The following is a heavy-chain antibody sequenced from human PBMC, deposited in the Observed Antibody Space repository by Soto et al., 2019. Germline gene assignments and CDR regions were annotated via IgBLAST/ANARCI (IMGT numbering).Heavy chain of an antibody. V-gene: IGHV3-30*18. CDR3: AKDLNDILTGYYFYYYGMDV. D-gene: IGHD3-9*01. CDR2: ISYDGSNK. J-gene: IGHJ6*02. CDR1: GFTFSSYG. Sequence: GESLKISCAASGFTFSSYGMHWVRQAPGKGLEWVAVISYDGSNKYYADSVKGRFTISRDNSKNTLYLQMNSLRAEDTAVYYCAKDLNDILTGYYFYYYGMDVWGQGTTVTVSS.